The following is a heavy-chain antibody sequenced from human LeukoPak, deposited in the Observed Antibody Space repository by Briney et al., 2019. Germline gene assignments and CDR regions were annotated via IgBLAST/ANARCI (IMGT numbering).Heavy chain of an antibody. Sequence: PGGSLRLSCAASVFTFCDYYMSCIRPAPGKELECVSYISSSGSTIYYADSVKGRFTISRDNAKNSLYLQMNSLRAEDTAVYYCARVGWFLGLNDYWGQGTLVTVSS. CDR3: ARVGWFLGLNDY. J-gene: IGHJ4*02. CDR1: VFTFCDYY. CDR2: ISSSGSTI. V-gene: IGHV3-11*01. D-gene: IGHD2/OR15-2a*01.